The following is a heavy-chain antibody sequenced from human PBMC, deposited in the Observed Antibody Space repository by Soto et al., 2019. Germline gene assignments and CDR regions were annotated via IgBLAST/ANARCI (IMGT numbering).Heavy chain of an antibody. J-gene: IGHJ5*02. CDR3: ARDVGMTTVTTRDWFDP. CDR1: GFTFSSYS. CDR2: ISSSSSYI. V-gene: IGHV3-21*01. D-gene: IGHD4-17*01. Sequence: EVQLVESGGGLVKPGGSLRLSCAASGFTFSSYSMNWVRQAPGKGLEWVSSISSSSSYIYYADSVKGRFTISRDNAKNSLYLQMNSLRAEDTAVYYCARDVGMTTVTTRDWFDPWGQGTLVTVSS.